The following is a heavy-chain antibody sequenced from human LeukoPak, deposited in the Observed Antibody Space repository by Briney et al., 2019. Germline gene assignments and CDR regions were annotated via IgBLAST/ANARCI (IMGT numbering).Heavy chain of an antibody. CDR2: INTDGSSR. D-gene: IGHD5-12*01. CDR1: GFTFSSYW. J-gene: IGHJ4*02. Sequence: GGSLRLSCAASGFTFSSYWMHWVRQVPGKGLVWVSRINTDGSSRSYADSVKGRFTISRDNAKNTLYLQMNSLRAEDTAVYYCARRGYTAYIHDYWGQGTLVIVSS. CDR3: ARRGYTAYIHDY. V-gene: IGHV3-74*01.